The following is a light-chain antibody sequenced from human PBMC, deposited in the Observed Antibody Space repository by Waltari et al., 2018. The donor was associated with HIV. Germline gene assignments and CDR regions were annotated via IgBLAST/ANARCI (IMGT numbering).Light chain of an antibody. CDR1: RGHNTYI. V-gene: IGLV4-60*03. Sequence: QPVLTQSSSASASLGSSVKLTCTLDRGHNTYIITWHRQQTWKALQDLMKLEGSGSYKGVSAVPDRFSGSSSGADRYLTISNLQSEDEADYYCETWDTNTEVFGGGTKLTVL. CDR3: ETWDTNTEV. CDR2: LEGSGSY. J-gene: IGLJ3*02.